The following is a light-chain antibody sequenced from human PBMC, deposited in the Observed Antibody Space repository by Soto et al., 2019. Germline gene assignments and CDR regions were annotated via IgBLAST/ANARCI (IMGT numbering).Light chain of an antibody. Sequence: EIVLTQSPGTLSLSPGERATLSCRASQNLRSSLAWYQQKPGQAPRLLIYGASTRATGIPARFSGSGSGTEFTLTISNLQSEDFAVYFCQQYHNWPPITFGQGTRLEI. CDR3: QQYHNWPPIT. J-gene: IGKJ5*01. V-gene: IGKV3D-15*01. CDR1: QNLRSS. CDR2: GAS.